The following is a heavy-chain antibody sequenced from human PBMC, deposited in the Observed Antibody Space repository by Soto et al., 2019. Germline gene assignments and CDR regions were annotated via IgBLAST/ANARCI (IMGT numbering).Heavy chain of an antibody. CDR1: GFTFSSYA. V-gene: IGHV3-30-3*01. Sequence: XGSLRLSCSASGFTFSSYAMHWVRQAPGKGLEWVAVISYDGSNKYYADSVKGRFTISRDNSKKTLYLQMNSLRAEDTAVYYCARALQYDNMLTGGMDCWGQGNTVTVSS. CDR2: ISYDGSNK. D-gene: IGHD2-8*01. J-gene: IGHJ6*02. CDR3: ARALQYDNMLTGGMDC.